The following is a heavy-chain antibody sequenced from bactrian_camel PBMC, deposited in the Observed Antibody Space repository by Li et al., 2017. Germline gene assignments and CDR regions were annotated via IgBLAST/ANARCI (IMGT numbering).Heavy chain of an antibody. Sequence: VQLVESGGGSVQAGGSLKLSCTHSGYTSSRHCMGWFRQAPGKAREGIAGIRRDGDEYYADSVKGRFTISVDDAGLYLQMNRLSPEDTAMYYCKTESTWSSYCWGFDGGPGTQVTVS. J-gene: IGHJ4*01. D-gene: IGHD5*01. V-gene: IGHV3S31*01. CDR3: KTESTWSSYCWGFD. CDR1: GYTSSRHC. CDR2: IRRDGDE.